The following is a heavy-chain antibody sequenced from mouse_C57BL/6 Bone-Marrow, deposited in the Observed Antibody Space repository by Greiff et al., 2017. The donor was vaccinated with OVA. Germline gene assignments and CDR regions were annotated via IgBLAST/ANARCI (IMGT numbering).Heavy chain of an antibody. J-gene: IGHJ3*01. CDR3: ARGGAYDYEFAY. CDR1: GYSFTGYY. Sequence: EVQLQESGPELVKPGASVKISCKASGYSFTGYYMHWVKQSSEKSLEWIGEINPSTGGTSYNQKFKGKATLTVDKSSSTAYMQLKSLTSEDSAVYYCARGGAYDYEFAYWGQVTLVTVSA. D-gene: IGHD2-4*01. CDR2: INPSTGGT. V-gene: IGHV1-43*01.